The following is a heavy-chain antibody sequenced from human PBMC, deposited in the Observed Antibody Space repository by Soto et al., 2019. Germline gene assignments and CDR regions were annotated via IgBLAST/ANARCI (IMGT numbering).Heavy chain of an antibody. CDR1: GFTFSSYA. CDR3: ARETYYYDSSGYWDY. V-gene: IGHV3-30-3*01. CDR2: ISYDGSNK. J-gene: IGHJ4*02. Sequence: VQLVESGGGVVQPGRSLRLSCAASGFTFSSYAMHWVRQAPGKGLEWVAVISYDGSNKYYADSVKGRFTISRDNSKNTLYLQMNSLRAEDTAVYYCARETYYYDSSGYWDYWGQGTLVTVSS. D-gene: IGHD3-22*01.